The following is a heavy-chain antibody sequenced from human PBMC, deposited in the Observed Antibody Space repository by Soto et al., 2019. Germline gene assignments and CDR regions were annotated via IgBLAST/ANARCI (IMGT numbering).Heavy chain of an antibody. Sequence: GESLKISCKGSGYSFTSYWISWVRQMPGKGLEWMGRIDPSDSYTNYSPSFQGHVTISADESISTAYLQWSSLKASDTAMYYCGGGGVAHPNRLDYCGQGPLVTVYS. CDR2: IDPSDSYT. CDR1: GYSFTSYW. D-gene: IGHD5-12*01. J-gene: IGHJ4*02. V-gene: IGHV5-10-1*01. CDR3: GGGGVAHPNRLDY.